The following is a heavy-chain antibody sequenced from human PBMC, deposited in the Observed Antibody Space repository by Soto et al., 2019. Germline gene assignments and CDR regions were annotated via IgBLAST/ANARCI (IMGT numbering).Heavy chain of an antibody. Sequence: QVQLVQSGAEVKKPGASVKVSCKASGDTFTNYGISWVRQAPGQGLEWMGWISAYNGNTKYAQKLQGRVTMTTDTSTSTAYMELRSLRSDDTAVYYCARGVGSGSYYNQYNWFDPWGQGTLVTVSS. CDR3: ARGVGSGSYYNQYNWFDP. J-gene: IGHJ5*02. CDR2: ISAYNGNT. V-gene: IGHV1-18*01. CDR1: GDTFTNYG. D-gene: IGHD3-10*01.